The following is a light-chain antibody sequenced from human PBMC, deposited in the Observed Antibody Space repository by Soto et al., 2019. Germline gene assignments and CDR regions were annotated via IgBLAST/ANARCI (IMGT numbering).Light chain of an antibody. J-gene: IGKJ1*01. CDR2: GAS. CDR3: QHTYSSPSWT. CDR1: QSIRTS. Sequence: DIQMTQSPSSLSASVGDRVTITCRASQSIRTSLNWYQQKPGKAPKLLIYGASGLQSGVPPRFTGSGSGTDFPLTISSLQPEDFATYYCQHTYSSPSWTFVLGTKVEIK. V-gene: IGKV1-39*01.